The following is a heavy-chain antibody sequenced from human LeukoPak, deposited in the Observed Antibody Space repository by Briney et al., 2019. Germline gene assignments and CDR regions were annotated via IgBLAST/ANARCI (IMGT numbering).Heavy chain of an antibody. D-gene: IGHD3-22*01. CDR1: GFTFSSYA. V-gene: IGHV3-30*04. CDR3: ARDRLPYYDNSGETSPDY. Sequence: GRSLRLSCAASGFTFSSYAMHWVRQAPGKGLEWVAVISYDGSNKYYADSVKGRFTISRDNAKNSLYLQLNSLRAEDTAVYYCARDRLPYYDNSGETSPDYWGQGTLVTVSS. CDR2: ISYDGSNK. J-gene: IGHJ4*02.